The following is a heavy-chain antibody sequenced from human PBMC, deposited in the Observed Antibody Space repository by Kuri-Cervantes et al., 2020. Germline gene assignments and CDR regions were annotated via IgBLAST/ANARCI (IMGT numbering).Heavy chain of an antibody. CDR1: GFTFDDFA. CDR2: INWNSVNI. D-gene: IGHD6-13*01. Sequence: SLKISCAASGFTFDDFAMHWVRQAPGKGLEWVSGINWNSVNIGYADSVKGRFTISRDNAKNSLYLQMNSLRAEDTAVYYCARRSGSRSIAAAGTYYFDYWGQGTLVTVSS. CDR3: ARRSGSRSIAAAGTYYFDY. V-gene: IGHV3-9*01. J-gene: IGHJ4*02.